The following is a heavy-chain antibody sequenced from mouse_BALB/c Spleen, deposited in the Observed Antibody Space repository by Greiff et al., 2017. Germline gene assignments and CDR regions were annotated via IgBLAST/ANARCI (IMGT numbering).Heavy chain of an antibody. Sequence: EVQRVESGGGLVQPGGSRKLSCAASGFTFSSFGMHWVRQAPEKGLEWVAYISSGSSTIYYADTVKGRFTISRDNPKNTLFLQMTSLRSEDTAMYYCARGVYDYDFAYWGQGTLVTVSA. J-gene: IGHJ3*01. D-gene: IGHD2-4*01. CDR1: GFTFSSFG. CDR2: ISSGSSTI. CDR3: ARGVYDYDFAY. V-gene: IGHV5-17*02.